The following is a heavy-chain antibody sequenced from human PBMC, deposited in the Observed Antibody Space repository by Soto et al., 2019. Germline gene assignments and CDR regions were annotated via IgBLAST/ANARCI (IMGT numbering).Heavy chain of an antibody. Sequence: QLAESGGGLVKPGGSLRLSGAASGFMFSSYTLNWVRQAPGKGLEWVASISSSSTYIYYADSVKGRFTISRDNAKNSLYLQMNSLRAEDTALYYCAGEPGDFRGDAMDVWGQGTTVNVAS. V-gene: IGHV3-21*01. CDR1: GFMFSSYT. D-gene: IGHD3-3*01. CDR2: ISSSSTYI. CDR3: AGEPGDFRGDAMDV. J-gene: IGHJ6*02.